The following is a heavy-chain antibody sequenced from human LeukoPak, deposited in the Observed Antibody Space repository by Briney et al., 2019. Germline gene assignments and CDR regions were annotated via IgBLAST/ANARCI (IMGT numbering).Heavy chain of an antibody. V-gene: IGHV1-2*02. D-gene: IGHD4-17*01. CDR1: GYTFIDYH. CDR2: IKPNGGAT. J-gene: IGHJ3*02. CDR3: ARVYGDYPDDAFDI. Sequence: ASVKVSCKASGYTFIDYHVHWVRQAPGQGPQWMGLIKPNGGATIYAQMFRGRVTMTRDTSISTAYMELSRLISDDTAVYYCARVYGDYPDDAFDIWGQGTVVTVSS.